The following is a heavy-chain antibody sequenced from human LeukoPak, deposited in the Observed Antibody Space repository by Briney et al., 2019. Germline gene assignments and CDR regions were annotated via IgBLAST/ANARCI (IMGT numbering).Heavy chain of an antibody. V-gene: IGHV3-48*03. D-gene: IGHD3-10*01. CDR1: GFTSSSCE. CDR3: ARVSGEADWGPDY. Sequence: GRSLRLSCVASGFTSSSCEMNWVCHAPGEGLEWVSYISSSGDTIYYADSVKGRFTISRDNAKNSLYLQMNSLRADDTAVYYCARVSGEADWGPDYWGQGTLVTVSS. J-gene: IGHJ4*02. CDR2: ISSSGDTI.